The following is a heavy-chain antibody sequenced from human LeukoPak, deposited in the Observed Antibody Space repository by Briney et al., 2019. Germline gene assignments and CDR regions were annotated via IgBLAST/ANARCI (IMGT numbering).Heavy chain of an antibody. V-gene: IGHV3-23*01. CDR1: GFSFSSHG. Sequence: GGSLRLSCAASGFSFSSHGMSWVRQAPWKGPEWVSSISSGSDYTFYADSVKGRFTISRDNSKNTLYLQMNSLRAGDTAIYYCAKIGVIGNWYYDVWGRGTLVTASS. CDR3: AKIGVIGNWYYDV. CDR2: ISSGSDYT. J-gene: IGHJ2*01. D-gene: IGHD3-10*01.